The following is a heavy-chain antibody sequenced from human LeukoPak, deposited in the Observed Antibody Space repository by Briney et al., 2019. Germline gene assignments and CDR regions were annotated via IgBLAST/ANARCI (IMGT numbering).Heavy chain of an antibody. CDR3: ARGRTYYDYVWGSYGSKGYYFDY. V-gene: IGHV4-34*01. D-gene: IGHD3-16*01. CDR2: INHSGST. J-gene: IGHJ4*02. Sequence: SETLSLTCAVYGGSFSGYYWSWIRQPPGKGLEWIGEINHSGSTNYNPSLKSRVTISVDTSKNQFSLKLSFVTAADTAVYYCARGRTYYDYVWGSYGSKGYYFDYWGQGTLVTVSS. CDR1: GGSFSGYY.